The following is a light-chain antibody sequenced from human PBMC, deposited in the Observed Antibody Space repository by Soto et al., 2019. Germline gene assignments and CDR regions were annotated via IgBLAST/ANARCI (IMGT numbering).Light chain of an antibody. J-gene: IGKJ1*01. CDR3: QQYHILPWT. CDR2: WAS. V-gene: IGKV4-1*01. CDR1: RNVLYSSNNKNY. Sequence: DIVMTQSPDSLAVSRGERATINCKSSRNVLYSSNNKNYLAWYQQKPGQPPKLLIYWASTRESGVPDRFSGSGSGTDFTLTISSLQAEDVAVYYCQQYHILPWTFGQGTKVEIK.